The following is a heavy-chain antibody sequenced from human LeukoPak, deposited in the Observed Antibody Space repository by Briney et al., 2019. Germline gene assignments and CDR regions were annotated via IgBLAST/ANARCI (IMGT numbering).Heavy chain of an antibody. V-gene: IGHV3-48*03. CDR1: GFSFSSYE. D-gene: IGHD6-19*01. CDR3: ARDRGGWYRWFDP. J-gene: IGHJ5*02. CDR2: ITGSGNNR. Sequence: PGGSLRLSCAASGFSFSSYEMNWVRQAPGEGLEWVSYITGSGNNRHYADSVKGRFTISRDNAKNSLYLQMNSLTAEDTAVYYCARDRGGWYRWFDPWGQGTLVTVSS.